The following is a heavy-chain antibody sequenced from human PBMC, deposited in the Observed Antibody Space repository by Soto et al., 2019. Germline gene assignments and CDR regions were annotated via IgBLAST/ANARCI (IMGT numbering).Heavy chain of an antibody. Sequence: EVQLVESGGGLVQPGGSLRLSCAASGFTFSSHAMHWVRQAPGKGLEYVSAISNNGVSTDYAKPVQGRFTISRDNSKNTLYLQMGSLRAEDMAVYYCARDWWGCSSISCYDFDYWGQGTLVTVSS. J-gene: IGHJ4*02. CDR1: GFTFSSHA. CDR2: ISNNGVST. D-gene: IGHD2-2*01. V-gene: IGHV3-64*01. CDR3: ARDWWGCSSISCYDFDY.